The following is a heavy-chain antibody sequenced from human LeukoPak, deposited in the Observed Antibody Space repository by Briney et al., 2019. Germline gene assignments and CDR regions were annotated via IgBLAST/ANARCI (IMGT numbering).Heavy chain of an antibody. CDR1: GYTFTGYY. J-gene: IGHJ4*02. CDR2: INPYSGGT. D-gene: IGHD3-10*01. V-gene: IGHV1-2*02. CDR3: ARGKFGEDPDY. Sequence: GASVKFSCKASGYTFTGYYMLWVRQAPGQGLEWMGRINPYSGGTNYAQKFQGRVTMTSDTSISTAYMKLSRLSSADTAVYYCARGKFGEDPDYWGQGTLVTVSS.